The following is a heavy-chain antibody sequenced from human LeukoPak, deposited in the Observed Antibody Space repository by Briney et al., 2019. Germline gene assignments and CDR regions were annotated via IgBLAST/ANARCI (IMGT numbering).Heavy chain of an antibody. CDR3: ARKSGAVAGTKGRYDAFDI. D-gene: IGHD6-19*01. Sequence: GGSLRLSCSASGFTFSYYAMHWVRQAPGKGLEYVSAITSNGGAKYYADSVKGRFTISRDNSKNTLYLQMNSLRAEDTAVYYCARKSGAVAGTKGRYDAFDIWGQGTMVTVSS. CDR2: ITSNGGAK. J-gene: IGHJ3*02. CDR1: GFTFSYYA. V-gene: IGHV3-64*04.